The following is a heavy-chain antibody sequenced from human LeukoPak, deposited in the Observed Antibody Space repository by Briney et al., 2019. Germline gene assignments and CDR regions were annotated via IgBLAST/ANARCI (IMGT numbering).Heavy chain of an antibody. CDR3: ARGRGYSSSWPSPYYYYYMDV. V-gene: IGHV3-48*03. CDR2: ISSSGSTI. CDR1: GFTFSSYE. D-gene: IGHD6-13*01. Sequence: GGSLRLSCAASGFTFSSYEMNWVRQAPGKGLEWVSYISSSGSTIYYADSVKGRFTISRDNAKNSLYLQMNSLRAEDTAVYYCARGRGYSSSWPSPYYYYYMDVWGKGTTVTVSS. J-gene: IGHJ6*03.